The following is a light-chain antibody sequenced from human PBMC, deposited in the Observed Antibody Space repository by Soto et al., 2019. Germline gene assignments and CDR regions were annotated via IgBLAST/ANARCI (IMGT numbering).Light chain of an antibody. CDR3: SSYAGSKNFV. CDR1: SSDVGGYNF. Sequence: QSALTQPPSASGSPGQSVTISCTGTSSDVGGYNFVSWYQQHPGKAPKLMIYEVSKRPSGVPDRFSGSKSGNAASLTVSGLQAEDEADYYCSSYAGSKNFVFGGGTKLTV. J-gene: IGLJ2*01. CDR2: EVS. V-gene: IGLV2-8*01.